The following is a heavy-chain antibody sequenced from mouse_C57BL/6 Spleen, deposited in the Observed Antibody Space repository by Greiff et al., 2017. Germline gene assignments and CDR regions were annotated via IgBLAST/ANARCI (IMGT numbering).Heavy chain of an antibody. CDR2: IDPSDSET. V-gene: IGHV1-52*01. Sequence: QVQLQQPGAELVRPGSSVKLSCKASGYTFTSYWMHWVKQRPIQGLEWIGNIDPSDSETHYNQKFKDKATLTVDKSSSTAYMQLSRLTSEDSAFYECGRENYGSSDDWGEGTTLTVSS. D-gene: IGHD1-1*01. J-gene: IGHJ2*01. CDR1: GYTFTSYW. CDR3: GRENYGSSDD.